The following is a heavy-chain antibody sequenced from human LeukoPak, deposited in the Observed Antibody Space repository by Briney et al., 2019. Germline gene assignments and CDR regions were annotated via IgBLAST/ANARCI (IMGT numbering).Heavy chain of an antibody. CDR1: GYTFTSYG. D-gene: IGHD2-21*01. CDR3: ARDPSMRIAGSNFDY. J-gene: IGHJ4*02. CDR2: ISAYKGNT. Sequence: ASVKVSCKASGYTFTSYGIRWVGQAPGQGVEGMGWISAYKGNTNYAQKLQGRVTMTTDTSSSTAYMEVRSVRCGDTAGYYCARDPSMRIAGSNFDYWGQGTLVTVSS. V-gene: IGHV1-18*01.